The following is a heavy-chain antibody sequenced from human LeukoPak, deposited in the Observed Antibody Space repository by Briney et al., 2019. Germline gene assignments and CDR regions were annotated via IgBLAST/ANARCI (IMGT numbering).Heavy chain of an antibody. CDR2: LYPDGRT. J-gene: IGHJ4*02. D-gene: IGHD3-10*01. V-gene: IGHV3-53*01. CDR1: GFAVSSNY. CDR3: AKAKGWYGEGYFDY. Sequence: GGSLRLSCAASGFAVSSNYMNWVRQAPGKGLEWVSVLYPDGRTYYADSVKGRFTISRDVSKNTLFLQMTSLRAEDTAVYYCAKAKGWYGEGYFDYWGQGTLVTVS.